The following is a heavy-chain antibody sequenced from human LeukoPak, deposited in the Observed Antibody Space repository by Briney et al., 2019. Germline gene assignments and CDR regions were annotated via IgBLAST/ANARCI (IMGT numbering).Heavy chain of an antibody. V-gene: IGHV1-69*04. CDR2: IIPILGIA. CDR1: GGTFSSYA. D-gene: IGHD3-22*01. J-gene: IGHJ3*02. Sequence: GASVKVSCKASGGTFSSYAISWVRQAPGQGLEWMGRIIPILGIANYAQKFQGRVTITADKSTSTAYMELSSLRSEDTAVYYCARSGHDSSGYDAFDIWGQGTMVTVSS. CDR3: ARSGHDSSGYDAFDI.